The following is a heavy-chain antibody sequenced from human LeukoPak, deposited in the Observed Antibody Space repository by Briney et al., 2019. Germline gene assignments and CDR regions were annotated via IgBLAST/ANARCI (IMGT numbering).Heavy chain of an antibody. V-gene: IGHV1-2*02. J-gene: IGHJ5*02. Sequence: GASVKVSCKASGYTFTGYYMHWVRQAPGQGLEWMGWINPNSGGTNYAQKFQGRVTMTRDTSISTAYMELSRLRSGDTAVYYCARAGPELRYCSGGSCYSVWFDPWGQGTLVTVSS. CDR2: INPNSGGT. D-gene: IGHD2-15*01. CDR3: ARAGPELRYCSGGSCYSVWFDP. CDR1: GYTFTGYY.